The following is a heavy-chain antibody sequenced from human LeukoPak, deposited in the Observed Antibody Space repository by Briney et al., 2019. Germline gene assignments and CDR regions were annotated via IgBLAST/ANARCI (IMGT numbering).Heavy chain of an antibody. CDR3: AKDFDGSTWFGRNYMDV. J-gene: IGHJ6*03. Sequence: SGGSLRLSCTASGFTFSNYGMHWVRQAPGTGLEWVAFIQFDGNNKNYADSVKGRFTISRDNAKNSLYLQMNSLRAEDTAVYYCAKDFDGSTWFGRNYMDVWGKGTTVTVSS. CDR2: IQFDGNNK. CDR1: GFTFSNYG. D-gene: IGHD6-13*01. V-gene: IGHV3-30*02.